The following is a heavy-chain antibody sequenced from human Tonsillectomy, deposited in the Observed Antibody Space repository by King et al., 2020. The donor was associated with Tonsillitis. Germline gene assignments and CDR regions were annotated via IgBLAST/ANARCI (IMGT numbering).Heavy chain of an antibody. D-gene: IGHD6-19*01. CDR1: GDSVGTGSYS. CDR2: IFHTGAT. Sequence: LQLQESGSGLVGPSETVSLTCTVTGDSVGTGSYSWSWIRQPPGKGLEWIGYIFHTGATHYNPSLKSRLSISIDKSKNQFSLRMTSVTAADTAFYFCASAWSSASFYFDYWGQGALVTVSS. J-gene: IGHJ4*02. V-gene: IGHV4-30-2*01. CDR3: ASAWSSASFYFDY.